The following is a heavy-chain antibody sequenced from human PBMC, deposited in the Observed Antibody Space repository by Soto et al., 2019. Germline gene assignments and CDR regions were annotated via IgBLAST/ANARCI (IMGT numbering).Heavy chain of an antibody. CDR2: ISYDGSNK. J-gene: IGHJ4*02. CDR3: ANFMAADGFDY. D-gene: IGHD6-19*01. Sequence: GGSLRLSCAVSGLTVRSYAMHWVRQAPGKGLEWVAVISYDGSNKYYADSVKGRFTISRDNSKNTLYLQMNSLRAEDTAVYYCANFMAADGFDYRGQGTLVTVSS. CDR1: GLTVRSYA. V-gene: IGHV3-30*04.